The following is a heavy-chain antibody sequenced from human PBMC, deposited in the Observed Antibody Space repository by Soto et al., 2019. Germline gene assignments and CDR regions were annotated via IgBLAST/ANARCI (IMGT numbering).Heavy chain of an antibody. Sequence: ASVKVSCKASGYTLTELSMHCVRQAPEKGLEWMGGFNPIYGTAIYAQKFQGRVTITADESTNTAYMELSSLRSEDTAVYYCAREDEEVAVAETNWFDPWGQGTLVTVSS. J-gene: IGHJ5*02. V-gene: IGHV1-24*01. D-gene: IGHD6-19*01. CDR1: GYTLTELS. CDR3: AREDEEVAVAETNWFDP. CDR2: FNPIYGTA.